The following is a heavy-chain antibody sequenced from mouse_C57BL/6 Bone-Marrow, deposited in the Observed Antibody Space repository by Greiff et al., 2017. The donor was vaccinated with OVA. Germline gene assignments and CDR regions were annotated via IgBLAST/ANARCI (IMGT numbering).Heavy chain of an antibody. V-gene: IGHV1-80*01. CDR1: GYTFSTYW. CDR2: IYPGDGDT. CDR3: AREAY. Sequence: VKGVESGAELVKPGASVKISCKASGYTFSTYWMNWVKQRPGKGLEWIGQIYPGDGDTNYNGKFKGKATLTADKSSSTAYMQLSSLTSADSAVYFCAREAYWGQGTLVSVSS. J-gene: IGHJ3*01.